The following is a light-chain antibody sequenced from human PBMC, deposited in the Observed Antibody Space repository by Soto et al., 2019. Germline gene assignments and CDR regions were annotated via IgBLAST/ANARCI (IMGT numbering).Light chain of an antibody. Sequence: QSALTQPASVSGSPGQSITISCTGTSSDVGGYDYVSWYQLHPGKAPKLMVFEVNNRPSGVSYPFSGSKSGNTASLTISGLQAEDEADYFCSSYSISTAYLFGTGTKVTVL. CDR3: SSYSISTAYL. V-gene: IGLV2-14*01. J-gene: IGLJ1*01. CDR1: SSDVGGYDY. CDR2: EVN.